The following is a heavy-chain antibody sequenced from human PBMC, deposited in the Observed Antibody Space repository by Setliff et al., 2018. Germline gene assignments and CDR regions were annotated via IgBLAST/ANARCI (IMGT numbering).Heavy chain of an antibody. J-gene: IGHJ4*02. D-gene: IGHD5-12*01. Sequence: SVKVSCKASGYTFTGYYFHWVRQAPGQGLEWMGWTNPNNGDTKSAQKFQGRLTMTRDTSISTAYMELSSLRSDDTAVYYCARQPMDTIMVTFDYWGQGILVTVSS. V-gene: IGHV1-2*02. CDR1: GYTFTGYY. CDR2: TNPNNGDT. CDR3: ARQPMDTIMVTFDY.